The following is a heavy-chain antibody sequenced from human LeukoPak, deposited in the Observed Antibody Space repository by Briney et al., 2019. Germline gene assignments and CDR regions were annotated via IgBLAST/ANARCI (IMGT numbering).Heavy chain of an antibody. CDR3: ARDPVMTTVTTNYFDY. CDR1: GFTFSSYA. J-gene: IGHJ4*02. V-gene: IGHV3-30*04. CDR2: ISYDGSNK. D-gene: IGHD4-17*01. Sequence: PGGSLRLSCAASGFTFSSYAMHWVRQAPGKGLEWVAVISYDGSNKYYADSVKGRFTTSRDNSKNTLYLQMNSLRAEDTAVYYCARDPVMTTVTTNYFDYWGQGTLVTVSS.